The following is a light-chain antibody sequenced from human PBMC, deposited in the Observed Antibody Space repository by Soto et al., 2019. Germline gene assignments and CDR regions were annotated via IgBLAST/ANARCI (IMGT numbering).Light chain of an antibody. CDR1: SSDVGGYNY. V-gene: IGLV2-8*01. CDR3: NSYAGSNPV. J-gene: IGLJ1*01. CDR2: EVS. Sequence: QSVLTQPPSASGSPGQSVTISCTGTSSDVGGYNYVSWYQQHPGKAPKLMIYEVSKRPSGVPDRFSGSKSGNTASLTVSGLQAEDEADYYCNSYAGSNPVFGTGTKVPVL.